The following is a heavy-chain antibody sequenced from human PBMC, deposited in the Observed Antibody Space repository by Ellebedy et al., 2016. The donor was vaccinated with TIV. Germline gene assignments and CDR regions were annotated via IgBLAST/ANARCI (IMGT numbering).Heavy chain of an antibody. CDR1: GYTFTTYT. J-gene: IGHJ5*02. CDR3: ARETHYYDSRSDYPWGS. D-gene: IGHD3-22*01. V-gene: IGHV1-3*01. CDR2: VNAGKGNT. Sequence: ASVKVSCXASGYTFTTYTIHWVRQAPGQRLGWMGWVNAGKGNTKYSRKFQGRVSITRDTSASTVYMALTSLRSEDTAVYYCARETHYYDSRSDYPWGSWGQGTLVTVSS.